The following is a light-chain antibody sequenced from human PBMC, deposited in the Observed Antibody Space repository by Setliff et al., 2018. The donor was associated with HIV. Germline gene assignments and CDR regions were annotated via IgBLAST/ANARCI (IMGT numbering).Light chain of an antibody. CDR2: DVS. CDR1: SSDVGGYNY. Sequence: QSALTQPASVSGSPGQSITISCTGTSSDVGGYNYVSWYQHHPGKAPKLMICDVSNRPSGVSNRFSGSKSGNTASLTISGLQADDEADYYCSSYTSSSLYVFGTGTKVTVL. J-gene: IGLJ1*01. CDR3: SSYTSSSLYV. V-gene: IGLV2-14*03.